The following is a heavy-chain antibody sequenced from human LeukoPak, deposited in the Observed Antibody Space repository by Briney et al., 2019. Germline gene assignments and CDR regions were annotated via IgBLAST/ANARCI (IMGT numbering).Heavy chain of an antibody. Sequence: SETLSLTRSVSGGSISSHYWSWIRQPPGRGLEWVGYTHYSGRTNYNPSLKSRVTMSVDTSKSQISLRLTSVTAADTAVYYCARDKGGSSGYYYVGFIDTWGQGTLVTVSS. CDR2: THYSGRT. CDR3: ARDKGGSSGYYYVGFIDT. CDR1: GGSISSHY. V-gene: IGHV4-59*11. D-gene: IGHD3-22*01. J-gene: IGHJ3*02.